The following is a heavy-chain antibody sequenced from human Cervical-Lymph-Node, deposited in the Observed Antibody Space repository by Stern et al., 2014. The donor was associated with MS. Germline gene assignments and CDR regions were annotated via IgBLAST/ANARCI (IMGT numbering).Heavy chain of an antibody. CDR1: GYTFTDYS. V-gene: IGHV1-46*01. CDR2: ISPKGGRA. CDR3: ARVAPTVGAAY. D-gene: IGHD1-26*01. J-gene: IGHJ4*02. Sequence: VKLVQSGAEVMKPGASVNVSCKASGYTFTDYSIQWVRQVHGQGIEWMGMISPKGGRAPDPRKFRGRVTMTRDTSTATVKMELNSLRSEDTAVYYCARVAPTVGAAYWGQGTLVTVSS.